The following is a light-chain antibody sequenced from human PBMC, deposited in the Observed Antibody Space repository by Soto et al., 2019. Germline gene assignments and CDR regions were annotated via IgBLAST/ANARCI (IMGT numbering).Light chain of an antibody. J-gene: IGKJ2*01. CDR3: QQSNNWPYT. CDR1: QSVSHN. V-gene: IGKV3-15*01. CDR2: GAS. Sequence: EILMTQSPATLSVSPGERATLSCRASQSVSHNLAWYQQKPGQAPRLLFYGASTRATGIPARFSGSGSGTDFTLTLSSLQSEDFAVYYCQQSNNWPYTFGQGTKLEI.